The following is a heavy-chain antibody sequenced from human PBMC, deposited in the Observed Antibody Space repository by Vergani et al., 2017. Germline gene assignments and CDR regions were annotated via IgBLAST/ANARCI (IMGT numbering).Heavy chain of an antibody. CDR2: ISYDGSNK. J-gene: IGHJ3*02. CDR3: ASPHGELAGGSSGSAFDM. V-gene: IGHV3-30*01. CDR1: GFTFSSYA. Sequence: QVQLVESGGGVVQPGRSLRLSCAASGFTFSSYAMHWVRQAPGKGLEWVAVISYDGSNKYYADSVKGRFTISRDNSKNTLYLQMNSLRAEDTAVYYCASPHGELAGGSSGSAFDMWGQGTMVTVSS. D-gene: IGHD4-23*01.